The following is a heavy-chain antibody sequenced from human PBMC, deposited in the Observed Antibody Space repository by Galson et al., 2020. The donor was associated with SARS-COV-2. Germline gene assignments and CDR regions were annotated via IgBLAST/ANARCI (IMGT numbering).Heavy chain of an antibody. V-gene: IGHV4-31*03. J-gene: IGHJ4*02. CDR2: IYYSGST. Sequence: SETLSLTCTVSGGSISSGGYYWSWIRQHPGKGLEWIGYIYYSGSTYYNPSLKSRVTISVDTSKNQFSLKLSSVTAADTAVYYCAREFVGVVVPAALFDYWGQGTLVTVSS. D-gene: IGHD2-2*01. CDR1: GGSISSGGYY. CDR3: AREFVGVVVPAALFDY.